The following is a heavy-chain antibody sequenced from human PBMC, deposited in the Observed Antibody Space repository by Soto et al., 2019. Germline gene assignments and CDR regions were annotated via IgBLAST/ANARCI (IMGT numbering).Heavy chain of an antibody. CDR3: AKVVGWYSGFDY. J-gene: IGHJ4*02. CDR2: ISGSGGRT. D-gene: IGHD1-26*01. V-gene: IGHV3-23*01. Sequence: EVQLLESGGGLVQPGGSLRLSCAASGFTFSSYAMSWVRQAPVKGLEWVSGISGSGGRTYYADSVKGRFTISRDNSKNTLYLPMNSLRAEDTAVYYCAKVVGWYSGFDYWGQGTLVTVSS. CDR1: GFTFSSYA.